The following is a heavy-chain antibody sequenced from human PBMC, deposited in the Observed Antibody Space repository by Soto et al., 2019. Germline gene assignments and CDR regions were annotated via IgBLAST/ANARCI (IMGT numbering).Heavy chain of an antibody. CDR3: ARSPYYDYVWGSYRYSPYFDY. CDR2: INPSGGST. Sequence: ASVKVSCKASGYTFTSYYMHWVRQAPGQGLEWMGIINPSGGSTSYAQKFQGRVTMTRDTSTSTVYMELSSLRSEDTAVYYCARSPYYDYVWGSYRYSPYFDYWGQGTLVTVSS. V-gene: IGHV1-46*01. D-gene: IGHD3-16*02. CDR1: GYTFTSYY. J-gene: IGHJ4*02.